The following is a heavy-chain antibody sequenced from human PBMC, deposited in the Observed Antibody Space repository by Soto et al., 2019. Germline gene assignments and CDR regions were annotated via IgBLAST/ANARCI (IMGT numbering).Heavy chain of an antibody. D-gene: IGHD3-22*01. J-gene: IGHJ5*02. CDR1: GYTFTGYY. CDR3: ARNEEWLLPTNWFDP. CDR2: INPNSGGT. V-gene: IGHV1-2*02. Sequence: ASVKVSCKASGYTFTGYYMHWVRPAPGQGLEWMGWINPNSGGTNYAQKFQGRVTMTRDTSISTAYRELSRLRSDDTAVYYCARNEEWLLPTNWFDPCRQGTLVTVSS.